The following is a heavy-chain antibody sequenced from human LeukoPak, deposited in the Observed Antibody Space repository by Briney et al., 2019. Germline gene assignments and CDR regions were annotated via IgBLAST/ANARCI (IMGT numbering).Heavy chain of an antibody. J-gene: IGHJ4*02. D-gene: IGHD6-6*01. CDR1: GGSISSYY. Sequence: PSETLSLTCTVSGGSISSYYWSWIRQPPGKGLEWMGYIYYSGSTNYNPSLKSRVTISVDTSKNQFSLKLSSVTAADTAVYYCARHPGSSSSVDYWGQGTLVTVSS. CDR2: IYYSGST. CDR3: ARHPGSSSSVDY. V-gene: IGHV4-59*08.